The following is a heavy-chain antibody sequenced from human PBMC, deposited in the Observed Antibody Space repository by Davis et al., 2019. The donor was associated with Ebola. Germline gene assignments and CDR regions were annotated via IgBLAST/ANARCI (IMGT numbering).Heavy chain of an antibody. CDR2: IYYSGST. CDR1: SGSISSYY. J-gene: IGHJ4*02. D-gene: IGHD3-10*01. Sequence: PSETLSLTCTVSSGSISSYYWSWIRQPPGKGLEWIGYIYYSGSTNYNPSLKSRVSISVDTSKNQFSLKLSSVTAADTAVYYCARVGKRGSGYFDYWGQGTLVTVSS. CDR3: ARVGKRGSGYFDY. V-gene: IGHV4-59*01.